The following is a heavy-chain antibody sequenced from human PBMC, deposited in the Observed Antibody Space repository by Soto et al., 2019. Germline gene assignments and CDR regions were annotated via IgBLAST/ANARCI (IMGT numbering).Heavy chain of an antibody. CDR3: ARTHLYGSTSFFFDS. Sequence: PSETLSLTCTVSGASISGSTYYWGWIRQAPGKGLEWMGSIFYSGSTYYNPSFKSRVAISVDSPKNQFSLRLSSVTAADSAVYYCARTHLYGSTSFFFDSWGQGALVTVSS. J-gene: IGHJ4*02. D-gene: IGHD2-2*02. CDR1: GASISGSTYY. V-gene: IGHV4-39*01. CDR2: IFYSGST.